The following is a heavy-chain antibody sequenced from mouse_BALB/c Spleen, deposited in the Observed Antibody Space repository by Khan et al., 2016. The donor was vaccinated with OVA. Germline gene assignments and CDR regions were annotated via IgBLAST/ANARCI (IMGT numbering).Heavy chain of an antibody. CDR1: GYSFTTYY. J-gene: IGHJ3*01. CDR2: IDPFSGGT. Sequence: VQLKQSGPELMKPGASVKISCKASGYSFTTYYIHWVMQSHGKSLVWIGYIDPFSGGTTYNQKFKGKATLTVDKSSSTAYIHHSQLTAEDSAVYYGTSPGYVAWFTYWGEGTLVTVSA. V-gene: IGHV1S135*01. D-gene: IGHD2-2*01. CDR3: TSPGYVAWFTY.